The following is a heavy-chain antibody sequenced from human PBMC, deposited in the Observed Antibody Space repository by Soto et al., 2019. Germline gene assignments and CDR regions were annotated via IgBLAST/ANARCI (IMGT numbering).Heavy chain of an antibody. CDR2: VSGSGGTT. Sequence: GGSLRLSCAASGFTFSSSAMSWVRQAPGKGLEWVSAVSGSGGTTYYADSVRGRFTISRDNSKNTLYLQMNSLRAEDTAIYFCARCTLFFFCSGDQRHLHSFPTRRSFDL. V-gene: IGHV3-23*01. CDR1: GFTFSSSA. D-gene: IGHD2-2*01. CDR3: ARCTLFFFCSGDQRHLHSFPTRRSFDL. J-gene: IGHJ2*01.